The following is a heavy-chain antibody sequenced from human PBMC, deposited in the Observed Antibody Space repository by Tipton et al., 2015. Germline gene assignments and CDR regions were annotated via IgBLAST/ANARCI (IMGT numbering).Heavy chain of an antibody. Sequence: GLVKPSQTLSLTCAISGDTVSSNTAAWNWIRQSPSRGLEWLGRTYYRSKWYNDYAVSVKSRVTVTPDTSKNQFSLQLNSVTPEDTAVYYCARVGAGQLTSTPGGFDYWGQGTLVTVSS. D-gene: IGHD1-26*01. CDR1: GDTVSSNTAA. V-gene: IGHV6-1*01. CDR3: ARVGAGQLTSTPGGFDY. CDR2: TYYRSKWYN. J-gene: IGHJ4*02.